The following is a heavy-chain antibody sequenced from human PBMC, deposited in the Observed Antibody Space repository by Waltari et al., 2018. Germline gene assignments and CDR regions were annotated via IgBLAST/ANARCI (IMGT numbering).Heavy chain of an antibody. V-gene: IGHV1-2*02. CDR2: INPNSGGT. CDR1: GYTFTGYY. CDR3: ARDFPPGDAFDI. J-gene: IGHJ3*02. Sequence: QVQLVQSGAEVKKPGASVKVSCKASGYTFTGYYMHWVRQAPGQGLEWMGWINPNSGGTNYAQKVQGRVTMTRDTSISTAYMELSRLRSDDTAVYYCARDFPPGDAFDIWGQGTMVTVSS.